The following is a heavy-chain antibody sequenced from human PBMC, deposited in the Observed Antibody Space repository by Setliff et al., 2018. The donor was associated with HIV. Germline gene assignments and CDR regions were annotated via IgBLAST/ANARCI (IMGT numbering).Heavy chain of an antibody. J-gene: IGHJ5*02. D-gene: IGHD4-17*01. CDR3: ARSSGDYGWFDP. Sequence: ASVKVSCKVSGYTLSELSMHWVRQAPGQGLEWMGIINPSGGSTSYAQKFQGRVTMTRDTSTSTVYMELSSLRSEDTAVYYCARSSGDYGWFDPWGQGTLVTVSS. V-gene: IGHV1-46*01. CDR2: INPSGGST. CDR1: GYTLSELS.